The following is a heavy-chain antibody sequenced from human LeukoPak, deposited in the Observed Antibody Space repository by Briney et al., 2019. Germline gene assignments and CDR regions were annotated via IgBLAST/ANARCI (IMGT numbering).Heavy chain of an antibody. D-gene: IGHD3-10*01. Sequence: PSETLSLTCTVSGGSVSSGSYYWSWIRQPPGKGLEWFGYIYYSGSTNYNPSLKSRVTISVDTSKNQFSLKLSSVTAADTAVYYCARNPMVRGVMTDYWGQGTLVTVSS. J-gene: IGHJ4*02. CDR3: ARNPMVRGVMTDY. V-gene: IGHV4-61*01. CDR2: IYYSGST. CDR1: GGSVSSGSYY.